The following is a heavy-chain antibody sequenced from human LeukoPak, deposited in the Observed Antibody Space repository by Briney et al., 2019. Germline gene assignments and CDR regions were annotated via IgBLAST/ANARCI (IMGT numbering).Heavy chain of an antibody. CDR3: ARGDSSGVPDY. Sequence: GGSLRLSYAASGFAFSDSFMNWIRQAPGKGLEWLSYISHSGSNLDYAESVRGRFTISRDNANHSLYLQINSLRAEDTAVYYCARGDSSGVPDYWGQGTLVTVSS. D-gene: IGHD3-22*01. J-gene: IGHJ4*02. V-gene: IGHV3-11*01. CDR2: ISHSGSNL. CDR1: GFAFSDSF.